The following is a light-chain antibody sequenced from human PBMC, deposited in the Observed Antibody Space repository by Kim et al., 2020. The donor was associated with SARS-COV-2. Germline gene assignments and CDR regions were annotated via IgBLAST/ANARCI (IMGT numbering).Light chain of an antibody. J-gene: IGLJ2*01. CDR2: VNS. Sequence: GQRVTISSTGSSSNIGAGYDVHWYQQHPGTAPKLLIYVNSNRPSGVPDRFSGSKSGTSASLAITGLQAEDEADYYCQSYDSSLSVVFGGGTQLTVL. CDR1: SSNIGAGYD. CDR3: QSYDSSLSVV. V-gene: IGLV1-40*01.